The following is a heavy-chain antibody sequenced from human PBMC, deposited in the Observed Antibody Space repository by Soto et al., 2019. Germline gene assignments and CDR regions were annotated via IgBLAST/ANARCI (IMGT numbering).Heavy chain of an antibody. J-gene: IGHJ6*02. CDR2: INPNSGGT. D-gene: IGHD2-8*01. CDR1: GYTFTGYY. Sequence: GASVKVSCKASGYTFTGYYMHWVRQAPGQGLEWMGWINPNSGGTNYAQKFQGRVTMTRDTSISTAYMELSRLRSDDTAVYYRARDTIVLMVYAIPGYYYYYGMDVWGQGTTVTVSS. V-gene: IGHV1-2*02. CDR3: ARDTIVLMVYAIPGYYYYYGMDV.